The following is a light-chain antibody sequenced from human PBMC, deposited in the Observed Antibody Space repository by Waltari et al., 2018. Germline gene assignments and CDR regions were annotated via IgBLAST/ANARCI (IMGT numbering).Light chain of an antibody. Sequence: EIVLTQSPTALSLSPGEKAALPCRASQSVGSYLAWYQQKPGQAPRLLIYDASKRATGVPARFSGRGSGTDFTLTVSSLEPEDLGVYYCQQRSNYSLTFGGGTKVEIK. CDR2: DAS. CDR1: QSVGSY. J-gene: IGKJ4*01. V-gene: IGKV3-11*01. CDR3: QQRSNYSLT.